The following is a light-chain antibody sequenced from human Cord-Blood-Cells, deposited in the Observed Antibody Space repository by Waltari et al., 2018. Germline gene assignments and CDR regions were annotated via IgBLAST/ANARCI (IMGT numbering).Light chain of an antibody. CDR1: QSISSW. CDR3: QQRSNWAPWT. CDR2: DAS. V-gene: IGKV3-11*01. J-gene: IGKJ1*01. Sequence: TQSPSTRSASVGDRVPIICRASQSISSWLAWYQQKPGQAPRLLIYDASNRPTGIPARFSGSGSGTDFTLTISSLEPEDFAVYYCQQRSNWAPWTFGQGTKVEIK.